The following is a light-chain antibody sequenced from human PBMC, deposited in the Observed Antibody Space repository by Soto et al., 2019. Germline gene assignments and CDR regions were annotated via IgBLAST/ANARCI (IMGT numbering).Light chain of an antibody. V-gene: IGKV3-15*01. CDR2: GAS. CDR1: QSVSSN. J-gene: IGKJ2*01. Sequence: EIVMTQSPATLSVSPGERATLSCRASQSVSSNLAWYQQKPGQAPRLLIYGASTRATGIPARFSGSGSGTEFTLTISSLQSEYFAVYYCQQYNNWPPTDRYTFGQGTKLEIK. CDR3: QQYNNWPPTDRYT.